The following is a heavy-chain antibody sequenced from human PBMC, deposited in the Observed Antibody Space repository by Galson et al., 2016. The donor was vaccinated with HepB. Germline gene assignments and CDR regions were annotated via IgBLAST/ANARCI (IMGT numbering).Heavy chain of an antibody. J-gene: IGHJ6*02. Sequence: SLRLSCAASGFSFDAYSMHWVRQPPGKGLEWVSLITWDGGRTYYADSVEGRFTISRDNSKNSRYLQIKSLRTEYTALYYCAKVAWNQGAYYYGMNVWGQGPTVTVSS. CDR2: ITWDGGRT. CDR3: AKVAWNQGAYYYGMNV. CDR1: GFSFDAYS. V-gene: IGHV3-43*01. D-gene: IGHD1-14*01.